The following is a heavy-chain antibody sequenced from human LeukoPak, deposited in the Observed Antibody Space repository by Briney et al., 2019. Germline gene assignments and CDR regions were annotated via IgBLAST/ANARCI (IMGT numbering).Heavy chain of an antibody. J-gene: IGHJ6*02. Sequence: PSQTLSLTCTVSGGSISSGGYYWSWIRQHPGKGLEWIGNIYYSGSTYYNPSLKSRVTISVDTSKNQFSLKLSSVTAADTAVYYCARDCRSTSCYISSYYYYGMDVWGQGTTVTVSS. CDR2: IYYSGST. D-gene: IGHD2-2*02. CDR1: GGSISSGGYY. V-gene: IGHV4-31*03. CDR3: ARDCRSTSCYISSYYYYGMDV.